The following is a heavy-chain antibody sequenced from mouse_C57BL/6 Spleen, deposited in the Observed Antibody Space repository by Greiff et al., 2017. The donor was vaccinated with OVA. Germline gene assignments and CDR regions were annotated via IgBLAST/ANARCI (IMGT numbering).Heavy chain of an antibody. V-gene: IGHV1-53*01. D-gene: IGHD1-1*01. CDR1: GYTFTSYW. CDR3: ARDTTVVERYFDV. J-gene: IGHJ1*03. CDR2: INPSNGGT. Sequence: VQLQQPGTELVKPGASVKLSCKASGYTFTSYWMHWVKQRPGQGLEWIGNINPSNGGTNYNEKFKSKATLTVDKSSSTAYMQLSSLTSEDSAVYYCARDTTVVERYFDVWGTGTTVTVSS.